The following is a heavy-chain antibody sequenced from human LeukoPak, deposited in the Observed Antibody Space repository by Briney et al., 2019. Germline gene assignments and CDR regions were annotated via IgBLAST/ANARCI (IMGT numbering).Heavy chain of an antibody. Sequence: GGSLRLSCAASGFTFSSYAMHWVRQAPGKGLQWVALISFDAYNTYYADSVKGRFTISRDNSRSTLFLHMNSLRPEDTAVYYCARDHSSGWYFDYWGQGTLATVSS. CDR2: ISFDAYNT. CDR3: ARDHSSGWYFDY. V-gene: IGHV3-30-3*01. CDR1: GFTFSSYA. D-gene: IGHD6-19*01. J-gene: IGHJ4*02.